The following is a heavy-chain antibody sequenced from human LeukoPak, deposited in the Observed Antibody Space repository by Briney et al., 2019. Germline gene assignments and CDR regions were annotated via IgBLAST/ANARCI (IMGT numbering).Heavy chain of an antibody. V-gene: IGHV4-39*07. J-gene: IGHJ4*02. D-gene: IGHD6-19*01. Sequence: SETLSLTCTVSGGSISSSSYYWGWIRQPPGKGLEWIGSIYYSGSTYYNPSLKSRVTISVDTSKNQFSLKLSSVTAADTAVYYCARGSGWYMHYWGQGTLVTVSS. CDR3: ARGSGWYMHY. CDR2: IYYSGST. CDR1: GGSISSSSYY.